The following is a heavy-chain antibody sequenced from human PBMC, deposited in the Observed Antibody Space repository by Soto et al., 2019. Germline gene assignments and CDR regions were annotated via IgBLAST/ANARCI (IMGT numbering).Heavy chain of an antibody. CDR1: GGTFSSHG. Sequence: QVQLVQSGAEVKKPGSSVKVSCKASGGTFSSHGFNWVRQAPGQGLEWIGGSIPLFGITNHTQKFQDRITITADASPTPAYMELSGLRADDTAVCLFASDRRYGLVDWGQGTVLTVSS. CDR2: SIPLFGIT. V-gene: IGHV1-69*12. CDR3: ASDRRYGLVD. J-gene: IGHJ4*02. D-gene: IGHD3-9*01.